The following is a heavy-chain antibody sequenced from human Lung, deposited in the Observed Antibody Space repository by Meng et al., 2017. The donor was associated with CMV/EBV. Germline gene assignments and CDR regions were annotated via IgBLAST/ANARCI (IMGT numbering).Heavy chain of an antibody. Sequence: ASVKVSCKASGYSLSIYVVSWVRQAPGHGLEWMGWIRPNNGGTNYAHNLKGRVTMTTDTSTNTAFMELRSLRSDDAAVYYCTTGGGQSHFDYWGQGTLVTVSS. CDR1: GYSLSIYV. V-gene: IGHV1-18*01. CDR2: IRPNNGGT. J-gene: IGHJ4*02. CDR3: TTGGGQSHFDY. D-gene: IGHD3-10*01.